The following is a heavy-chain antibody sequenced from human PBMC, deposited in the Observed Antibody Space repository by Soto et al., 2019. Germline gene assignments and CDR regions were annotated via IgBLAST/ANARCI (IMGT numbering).Heavy chain of an antibody. D-gene: IGHD3-16*02. CDR3: ARGLFTISSYRYTGPFAY. V-gene: IGHV1-8*01. J-gene: IGHJ4*02. CDR1: GYTFTSYD. Sequence: QVQLVQSGAEVKKPGASVKVSCKASGYTFTSYDINWVRQATGQGLEWMGWMNPNSGNTGYAQKFQGRVTMTRNTSISTAYMELSSLRSEDTAVYYCARGLFTISSYRYTGPFAYWGQGTLVTVSS. CDR2: MNPNSGNT.